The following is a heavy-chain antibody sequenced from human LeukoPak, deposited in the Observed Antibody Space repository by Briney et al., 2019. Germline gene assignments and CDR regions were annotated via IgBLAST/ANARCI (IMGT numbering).Heavy chain of an antibody. D-gene: IGHD3-9*01. CDR2: IYYSGST. Sequence: SETLSLTCTVSGGSISSSSYYWGWIRQPPGTGLEWIGSIYYSGSTYYNPSLKSRVTISVDTSKNQFSLKLSSVTAADTAVYYCAREGLRGRRYYDILTGPDWFDPWGQGTLVTVSS. V-gene: IGHV4-39*07. J-gene: IGHJ5*02. CDR1: GGSISSSSYY. CDR3: AREGLRGRRYYDILTGPDWFDP.